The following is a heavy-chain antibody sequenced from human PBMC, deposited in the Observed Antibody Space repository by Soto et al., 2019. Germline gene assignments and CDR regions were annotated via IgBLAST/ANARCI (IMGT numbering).Heavy chain of an antibody. CDR2: ISGSGGST. CDR3: ASRSSGWYFDY. Sequence: EVQLLESGGRLVQPGGSLRLSCAASGFTFSSYAMNWVRQAPGKGLEWVSVISGSGGSTYYADSVKGRFTISRDNSKNTLYLQMNSLRAEDTAVYYCASRSSGWYFDYWGQGTLVTVSS. J-gene: IGHJ4*02. D-gene: IGHD6-19*01. CDR1: GFTFSSYA. V-gene: IGHV3-23*01.